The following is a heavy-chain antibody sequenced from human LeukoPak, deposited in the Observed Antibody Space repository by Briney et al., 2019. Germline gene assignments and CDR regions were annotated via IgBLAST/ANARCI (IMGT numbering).Heavy chain of an antibody. CDR3: ARWGQGYVILTGYYLGVYYFDY. Sequence: PSETLSLTRTVSGSSISSSSYYWGWIRQPPGKGLEWIGSIYYSGSTYYNPSLKSRVTISVDTSKNQFSLKLSSVTAADTAVYYCARWGQGYVILTGYYLGVYYFDYWGQGTLVTVSS. D-gene: IGHD3-9*01. V-gene: IGHV4-39*01. J-gene: IGHJ4*02. CDR1: GSSISSSSYY. CDR2: IYYSGST.